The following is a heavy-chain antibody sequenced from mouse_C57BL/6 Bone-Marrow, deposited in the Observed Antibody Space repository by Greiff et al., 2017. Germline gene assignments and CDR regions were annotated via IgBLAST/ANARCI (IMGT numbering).Heavy chain of an antibody. Sequence: EVMLVESGGGLVKPGGSLKLSCAASGFTFSSYTMSWVRQTPGKRLQWVAAISGGGGNTYYPDSVKGRSTLSRDNDKTVLYLQRSSLRSEDTVLYYCSRQVTTVLARKYFDVWGTGTTVTVSS. CDR2: ISGGGGNT. D-gene: IGHD1-1*01. CDR3: SRQVTTVLARKYFDV. CDR1: GFTFSSYT. V-gene: IGHV5-9*01. J-gene: IGHJ1*03.